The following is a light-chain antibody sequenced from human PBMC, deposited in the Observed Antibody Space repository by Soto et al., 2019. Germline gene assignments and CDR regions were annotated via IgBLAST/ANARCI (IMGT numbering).Light chain of an antibody. CDR3: HHYNNWPPT. Sequence: DIVMTQSPATLSVSPGERATLSCRASQSVASNLAWYQQRPGQAPRLLIYGASTRATGVPVRFSGSGSGTEFTLTISGLQSEDFAVYYCHHYNNWPPTFGGGTKVEIK. V-gene: IGKV3-15*01. CDR2: GAS. CDR1: QSVASN. J-gene: IGKJ4*01.